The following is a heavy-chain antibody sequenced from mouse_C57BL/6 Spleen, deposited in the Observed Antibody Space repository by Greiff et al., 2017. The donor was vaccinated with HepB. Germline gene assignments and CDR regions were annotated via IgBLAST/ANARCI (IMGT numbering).Heavy chain of an antibody. CDR3: AREGLDDYGSSYDWYFDV. J-gene: IGHJ1*03. D-gene: IGHD1-1*01. Sequence: QVQLQQPGAELVKPGASVKMSCKASGYTFTSYWITWVKQRPGQGLEWIGDIYPGSGSTNYNEKFKSKATLTVDTSSSTAYMQLSSLTSEDSAVYYCAREGLDDYGSSYDWYFDVWGTGTTVTVSS. V-gene: IGHV1-55*01. CDR2: IYPGSGST. CDR1: GYTFTSYW.